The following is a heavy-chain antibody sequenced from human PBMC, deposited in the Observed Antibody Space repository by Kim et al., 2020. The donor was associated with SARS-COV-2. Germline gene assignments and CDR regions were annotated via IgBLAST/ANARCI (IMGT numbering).Heavy chain of an antibody. Sequence: GESLKISCKASGYDFTSHYIAWVRQLPGRGLEWMGMISPGDSDIRYSPSFHGRVTISADKSSNTAYLQWSSLEASDTAMYYCARQLGYYTGETRYKFFDPGGQGALVTVSS. CDR2: ISPGDSDI. V-gene: IGHV5-51*01. CDR1: GYDFTSHY. D-gene: IGHD3-3*01. J-gene: IGHJ5*02. CDR3: ARQLGYYTGETRYKFFDP.